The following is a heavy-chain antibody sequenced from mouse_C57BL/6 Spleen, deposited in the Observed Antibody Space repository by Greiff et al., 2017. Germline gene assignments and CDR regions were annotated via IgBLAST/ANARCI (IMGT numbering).Heavy chain of an antibody. D-gene: IGHD1-1*01. CDR3: ARHYGSSYPDY. J-gene: IGHJ2*01. CDR1: GFTFSDYG. CDR2: ISSCSSTI. Sequence: EVKVEESGGGLVKPGGSLKLSCAASGFTFSDYGMHWVRQAPEKGLEWVAYISSCSSTIYYADTVKGRFTISRDNAKNTLFLQLTSLRSEDTAMYYCARHYGSSYPDYWGQGTTLTVSS. V-gene: IGHV5-17*01.